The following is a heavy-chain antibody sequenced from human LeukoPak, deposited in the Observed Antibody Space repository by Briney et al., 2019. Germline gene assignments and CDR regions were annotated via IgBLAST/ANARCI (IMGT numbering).Heavy chain of an antibody. CDR2: ISDIGSI. Sequence: SETLSLTCTVSGGSISSYYWSWIRQPPGKGLEWIAYISDIGSINYNPSLKSRVTISLDTSKNQFSLKLSSVTAADTAVYYCARDTGMGIAAAGHFDYWGQGTLVTVSS. V-gene: IGHV4-59*01. J-gene: IGHJ4*02. CDR3: ARDTGMGIAAAGHFDY. D-gene: IGHD6-13*01. CDR1: GGSISSYY.